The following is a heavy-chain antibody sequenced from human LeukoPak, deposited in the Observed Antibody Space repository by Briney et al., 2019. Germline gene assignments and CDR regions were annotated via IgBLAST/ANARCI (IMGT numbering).Heavy chain of an antibody. CDR1: GYTLTELS. CDR3: ATWGSPSMVRGANFDY. Sequence: ASVKVSCKVSGYTLTELSMHWVRQAPGKGLEWMGGFDPEDGETIYAQKFQGRVTMTEDTSTDTAYMELSSLRSEDTAVYYCATWGSPSMVRGANFDYWGQGTLVTVSS. J-gene: IGHJ4*02. V-gene: IGHV1-24*01. D-gene: IGHD3-10*01. CDR2: FDPEDGET.